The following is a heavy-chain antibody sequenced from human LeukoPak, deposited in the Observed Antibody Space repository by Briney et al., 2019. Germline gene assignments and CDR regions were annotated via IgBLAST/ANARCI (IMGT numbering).Heavy chain of an antibody. J-gene: IGHJ4*02. Sequence: GGSLRLSCAASGFTFSSYGMTWVRQAPGKGLEWVSYISSSSSTIYYADSVKGRFTISRDNSKNTLYLQMNSLRTEDTAVYYCAKCPYAVNWNLFDYWGQGTLVTVSS. CDR2: ISSSSSTI. CDR1: GFTFSSYG. V-gene: IGHV3-48*01. CDR3: AKCPYAVNWNLFDY. D-gene: IGHD1-20*01.